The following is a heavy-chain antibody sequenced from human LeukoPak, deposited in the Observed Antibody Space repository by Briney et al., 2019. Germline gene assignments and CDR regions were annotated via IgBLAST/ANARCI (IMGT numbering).Heavy chain of an antibody. CDR3: ARHSVVYSYESPYDY. CDR1: GGSISSGSYY. CDR2: IYTSGST. V-gene: IGHV4-61*02. J-gene: IGHJ4*02. D-gene: IGHD5-18*01. Sequence: PSETLSLTCTVSGGSISSGSYYWSWIRQPAGKGLEWIGRIYTSGSTNYNPSLKSRVTISVDTSKNQFSLKLSSVTAADTAVYYCARHSVVYSYESPYDYWGQGTLVTVSS.